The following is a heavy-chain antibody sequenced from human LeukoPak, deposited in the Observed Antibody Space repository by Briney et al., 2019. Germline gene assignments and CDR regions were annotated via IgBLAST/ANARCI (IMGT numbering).Heavy chain of an antibody. J-gene: IGHJ4*02. D-gene: IGHD3-22*01. CDR2: MYYRGST. CDR1: GGSISSSSHY. Sequence: SETLSLTCTVSGGSISSSSHYWGWIRQPPGKGLEWIVSMYYRGSTYHNPSLKSRVTISVDTSKNQFSLNLNSVTAADTAVYYCARGPYYYDSSGNFDYWGQGTLVTVSS. CDR3: ARGPYYYDSSGNFDY. V-gene: IGHV4-39*07.